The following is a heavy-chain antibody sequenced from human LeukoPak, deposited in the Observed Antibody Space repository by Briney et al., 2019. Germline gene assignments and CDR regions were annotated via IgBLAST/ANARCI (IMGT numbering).Heavy chain of an antibody. CDR1: GFAFSTYG. CDR3: AKPLLGSHDAFDI. J-gene: IGHJ3*02. Sequence: GGSLRLSCAASGFAFSTYGMHWVRQAPGKGLERVALISYDESNKYYADSVMGRFTISRDNSKNTLYLQMNSLRAEDTAVYYCAKPLLGSHDAFDIWGQGTMVTVSS. V-gene: IGHV3-30*18. CDR2: ISYDESNK. D-gene: IGHD2-15*01.